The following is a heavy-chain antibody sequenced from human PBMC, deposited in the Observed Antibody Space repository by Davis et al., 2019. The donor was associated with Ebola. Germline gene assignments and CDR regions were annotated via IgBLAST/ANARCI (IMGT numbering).Heavy chain of an antibody. J-gene: IGHJ5*02. CDR1: GFTVSSNY. Sequence: GGSLRLSCAASGFTVSSNYMSWVRQAPGKGLEWVSVFYIGGSTYYADSVKGRFTISRDTSKNTLYLQMNSLRAEDTAVYYSARGDGYNYWVSWGQGTLVTVSS. D-gene: IGHD5-24*01. V-gene: IGHV3-66*01. CDR2: FYIGGST. CDR3: ARGDGYNYWVS.